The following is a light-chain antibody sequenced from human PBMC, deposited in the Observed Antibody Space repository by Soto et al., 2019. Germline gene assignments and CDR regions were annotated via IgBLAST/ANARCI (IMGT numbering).Light chain of an antibody. J-gene: IGKJ1*01. Sequence: DIRMTQSPSTLSASLGDRVTISCRASSNIDSWLAWYQQRPGGIPQLLIYSASNLQNGVPSRFSGSGSGTDFTLTINGLQPDDFATYYCQEFHSSSRTFGQGTRVDMK. CDR1: SNIDSW. CDR2: SAS. V-gene: IGKV1-5*03. CDR3: QEFHSSSRT.